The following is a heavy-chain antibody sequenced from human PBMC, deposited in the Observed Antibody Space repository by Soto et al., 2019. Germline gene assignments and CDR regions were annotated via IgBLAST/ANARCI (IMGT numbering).Heavy chain of an antibody. J-gene: IGHJ4*02. CDR1: GYAFTVYY. D-gene: IGHD6-6*01. CDR3: AIYSSSSHYYFDY. CDR2: INPNSGGT. Sequence: VSVKVSCKASGYAFTVYYMHWVRQAPGQGLEWMGWINPNSGGTNYAQKFQGWVTMTRDTSISTAYMELSRLRSDDTAVYYCAIYSSSSHYYFDYWGQGTLVTVSS. V-gene: IGHV1-2*04.